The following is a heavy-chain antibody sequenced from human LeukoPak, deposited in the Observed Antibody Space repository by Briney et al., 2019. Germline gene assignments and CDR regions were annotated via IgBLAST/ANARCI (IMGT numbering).Heavy chain of an antibody. Sequence: SETLSLTCTVSGGSISSSSYYWGWIRQPPGKGREWIGCIYYSGSTYYNPSLKSRVTLSVDTSKNQFSLKLSSVTAADTAVYYCARLLFSSSSGYYYYMDVWVKGTTVTVSS. D-gene: IGHD6-6*01. J-gene: IGHJ6*03. CDR2: IYYSGST. CDR3: ARLLFSSSSGYYYYMDV. V-gene: IGHV4-39*01. CDR1: GGSISSSSYY.